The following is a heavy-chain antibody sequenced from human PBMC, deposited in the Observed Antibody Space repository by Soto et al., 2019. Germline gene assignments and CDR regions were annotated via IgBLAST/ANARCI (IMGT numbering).Heavy chain of an antibody. Sequence: QVQVVQSGDEVKKPGASVKVSCKASGYTFTNYGFSWVRQAPGQGIEWMGWISGYNVNTKYAEKFQGRVTMTIDTSTSTAHMELRRLRSDDTAVYYCAREGQAPYYYYGMDVWGQGTAVTVSS. CDR3: AREGQAPYYYYGMDV. J-gene: IGHJ6*02. CDR2: ISGYNVNT. V-gene: IGHV1-18*01. CDR1: GYTFTNYG.